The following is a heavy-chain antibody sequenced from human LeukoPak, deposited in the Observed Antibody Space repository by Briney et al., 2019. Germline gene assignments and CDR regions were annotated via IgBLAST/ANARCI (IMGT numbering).Heavy chain of an antibody. CDR2: MSGSGGSK. J-gene: IGHJ4*02. D-gene: IGHD3-10*01. V-gene: IGHV3-23*01. CDR1: GFTFSSYA. CDR3: AKYSGNYYNRVYFDY. Sequence: PGGSLRLSCTASGFTFSSYAMSWVRQAPGKGLEWVAAMSGSGGSKYYADSVKGRFTISRDNSKNTLYLQMNSLRVEDTALYYCAKYSGNYYNRVYFDYWGQGTLVTVSS.